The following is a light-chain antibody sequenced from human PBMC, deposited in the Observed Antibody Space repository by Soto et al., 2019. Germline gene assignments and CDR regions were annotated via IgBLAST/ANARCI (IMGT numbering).Light chain of an antibody. CDR3: CSYAGGNNWV. Sequence: QSALTQPASVSGSPGQSITISCTGTGSDVGRYNLVSWYQQHPGKAPKLVIYEDTKRPAGTSSRFSGYKSANTASLTVSGLQAEDEADYYCCSYAGGNNWVFGGGTKLTVL. V-gene: IGLV2-23*01. CDR2: EDT. J-gene: IGLJ3*02. CDR1: GSDVGRYNL.